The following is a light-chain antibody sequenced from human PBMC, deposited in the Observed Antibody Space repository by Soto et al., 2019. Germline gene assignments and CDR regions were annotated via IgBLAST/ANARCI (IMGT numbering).Light chain of an antibody. Sequence: SYYLTQPPSVSVSPGQTARITCSGDELSKQYSFWCQQKPGQAPVLVIYKDTERASGIPERFSGSSSGTTVTLTISGVRAEDEATYYCQSSDDTGDYYLFGTGTKVTVL. J-gene: IGLJ1*01. V-gene: IGLV3-25*02. CDR3: QSSDDTGDYYL. CDR1: ELSKQY. CDR2: KDT.